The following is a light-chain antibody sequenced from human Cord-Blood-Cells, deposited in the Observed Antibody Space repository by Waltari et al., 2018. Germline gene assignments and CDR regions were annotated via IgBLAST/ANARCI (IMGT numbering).Light chain of an antibody. Sequence: DNQMTQSPSTRSATVEDRVPITCRASQSISSWLAWYQQKPGKAPKLLIYKASSLESGVPSRFSGSGSGTEFTLTISSLQPDDFATYYCQQYNSYPYSFGQGTKLEIK. CDR2: KAS. V-gene: IGKV1-5*03. J-gene: IGKJ2*03. CDR3: QQYNSYPYS. CDR1: QSISSW.